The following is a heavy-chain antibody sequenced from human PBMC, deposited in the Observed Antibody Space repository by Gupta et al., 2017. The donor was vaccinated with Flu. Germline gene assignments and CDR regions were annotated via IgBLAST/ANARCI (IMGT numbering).Heavy chain of an antibody. Sequence: EVQLVESGGGLVQPGRSLRLSCAASGFTFDDYAMPWVRQAPGKGLEWVSGISWNSGSIGYADSVKGRFTISRDNAKNSLYLQMNSLRAEDTALYYCAKAGKKLTHYYYYGMDVWGQGTTVTVSS. CDR2: ISWNSGSI. J-gene: IGHJ6*02. CDR3: AKAGKKLTHYYYYGMDV. CDR1: GFTFDDYA. V-gene: IGHV3-9*01.